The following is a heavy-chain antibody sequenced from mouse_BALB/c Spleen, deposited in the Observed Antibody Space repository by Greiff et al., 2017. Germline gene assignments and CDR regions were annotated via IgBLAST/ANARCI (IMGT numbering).Heavy chain of an antibody. J-gene: IGHJ3*01. D-gene: IGHD4-1*01. CDR3: AKLGRGFAY. V-gene: IGHV1-82*01. Sequence: QVQLQQSGPELVKPGASVKISCKASGYAFSSSCMNWVKQRPGQGLEWIGRIYPGDGDTNYNGKFKGKAILTADKSSSTAYMQLSSLTSVDSAVYFCAKLGRGFAYWGQGTLVTVSA. CDR1: GYAFSSSC. CDR2: IYPGDGDT.